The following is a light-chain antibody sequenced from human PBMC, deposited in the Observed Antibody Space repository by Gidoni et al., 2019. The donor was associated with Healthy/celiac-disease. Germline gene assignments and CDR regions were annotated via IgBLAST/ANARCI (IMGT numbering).Light chain of an antibody. CDR2: EVS. V-gene: IGLV2-14*01. CDR3: SSYTSSSTLV. Sequence: QSALTQTASVSGSPGQSITISCTGTSSDVGGYNYVSWYQQHPGKAPKRMIYEVSNRPSGVSNRFSGSKSGNTASLTISGLQAEDEADYYCSSYTSSSTLVFGGGTKLTVL. J-gene: IGLJ2*01. CDR1: SSDVGGYNY.